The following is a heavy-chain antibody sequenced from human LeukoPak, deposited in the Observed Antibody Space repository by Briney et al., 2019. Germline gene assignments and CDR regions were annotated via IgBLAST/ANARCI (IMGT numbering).Heavy chain of an antibody. D-gene: IGHD3-3*01. V-gene: IGHV3-7*03. J-gene: IGHJ4*02. CDR1: GFTFSSYW. CDR3: AKSRTITIFGVVTSRQYPNDY. Sequence: GSLRLSCAASGFTFSSYWMSWVRQAAGKGLEWVANIKQDGSEKYYVDSVKGRFTISRDNSKNTLYLQMNSLRAEDTAVYYCAKSRTITIFGVVTSRQYPNDYWGQGTLVTVSS. CDR2: IKQDGSEK.